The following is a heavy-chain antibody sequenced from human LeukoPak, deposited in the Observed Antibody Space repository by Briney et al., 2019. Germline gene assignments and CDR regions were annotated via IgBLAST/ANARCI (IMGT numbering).Heavy chain of an antibody. CDR1: GGTFSTYV. CDR3: ARNSITMVRGVIYPFDY. Sequence: GSSVKVSCKASGGTFSTYVISWVRQAPGQGLEWMGWINTNTGNPTYAQGFTGRFVFSLDTSVSTAYLQISSLKAEDTAVYYCARNSITMVRGVIYPFDYWGQGTLVTVSS. J-gene: IGHJ4*02. CDR2: INTNTGNP. V-gene: IGHV7-4-1*02. D-gene: IGHD3-10*01.